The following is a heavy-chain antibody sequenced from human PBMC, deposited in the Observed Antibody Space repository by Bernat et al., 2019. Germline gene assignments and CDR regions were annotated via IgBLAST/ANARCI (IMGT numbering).Heavy chain of an antibody. J-gene: IGHJ5*02. CDR3: AKGSRSWYAGWFDP. CDR2: ISYDGSNK. D-gene: IGHD6-13*01. Sequence: QVQLVESGGGVVQPGRSLRLSCAASGFTFSSYGMHWVRQAPGKGLEWVAVISYDGSNKYYADSLKGRFTISRDKSKNTLYLQMNSLRAEATAVYYCAKGSRSWYAGWFDPWGQGTLVTVSS. V-gene: IGHV3-30*18. CDR1: GFTFSSYG.